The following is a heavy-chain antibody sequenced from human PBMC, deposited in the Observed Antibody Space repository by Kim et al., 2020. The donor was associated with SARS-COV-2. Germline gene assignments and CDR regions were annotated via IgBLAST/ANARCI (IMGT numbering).Heavy chain of an antibody. CDR2: IKNDGSKT. J-gene: IGHJ2*01. V-gene: IGHV3-74*01. Sequence: GGSLRLSCGASGFTFSSYWMHWVRQDPGKGLVWVSRIKNDGSKTVYADSVKGRFTVSRDNAKSTLYLQMNSLRADDTAVYYCARDLTGDGDWYFDLWGRGTLVTVSS. CDR1: GFTFSSYW. D-gene: IGHD1-20*01. CDR3: ARDLTGDGDWYFDL.